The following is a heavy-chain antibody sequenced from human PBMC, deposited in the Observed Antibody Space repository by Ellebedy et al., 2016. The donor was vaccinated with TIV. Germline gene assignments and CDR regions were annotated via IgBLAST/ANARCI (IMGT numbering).Heavy chain of an antibody. CDR2: ISYDANNE. D-gene: IGHD2-2*03. Sequence: GESLKTSCAASGFTFSSYDMHWVRQAPGKGLEWVALISYDANNEYFADSVKGRFNISRDNSKNTLYLQMNTLRPEDTAVYYCAKVPVGFCNRPFCFYLADWGLGTLVSVSS. V-gene: IGHV3-30*18. CDR1: GFTFSSYD. J-gene: IGHJ4*02. CDR3: AKVPVGFCNRPFCFYLAD.